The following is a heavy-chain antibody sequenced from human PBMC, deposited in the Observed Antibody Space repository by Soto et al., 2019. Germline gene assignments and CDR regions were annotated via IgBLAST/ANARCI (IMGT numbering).Heavy chain of an antibody. CDR2: IIPIFGTA. D-gene: IGHD2-15*01. V-gene: IGHV1-69*13. J-gene: IGHJ5*02. CDR1: GGTFSSYA. Sequence: SVKVSCKASGGTFSSYAISWVRQAPGQGLEWMGGIIPIFGTANYAQKFQGRVTITADESTSTAYMELSSLRSEDTAVYYCARDGRSXVAATVELRFDPWGQG. CDR3: ARDGRSXVAATVELRFDP.